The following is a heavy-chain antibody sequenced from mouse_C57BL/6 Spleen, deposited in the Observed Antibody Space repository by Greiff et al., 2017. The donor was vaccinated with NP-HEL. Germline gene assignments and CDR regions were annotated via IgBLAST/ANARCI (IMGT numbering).Heavy chain of an antibody. J-gene: IGHJ4*01. CDR1: GFNIKDYY. CDR2: IDPEDGDT. Sequence: EVQLQQSGAELVRPGASVKLSCTASGFNIKDYYMHWVKQRPEQGLEWIGRIDPEDGDTEYAPKFQGKATMTADTSSNTAYLQLSSLTSEDTAVYYGTPYGNYEGDDYAMDYWGQGTSVTVSS. CDR3: TPYGNYEGDDYAMDY. D-gene: IGHD2-1*01. V-gene: IGHV14-1*01.